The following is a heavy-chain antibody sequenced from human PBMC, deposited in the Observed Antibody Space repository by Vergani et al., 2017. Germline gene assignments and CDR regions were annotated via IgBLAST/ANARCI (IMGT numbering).Heavy chain of an antibody. CDR1: GFTFSSYC. CDR2: IKQDGSEK. D-gene: IGHD4-17*01. Sequence: EVQLVESGGGLVQPGGSLRLSCAASGFTFSSYCMSWVRQAPGKGLEWVANIKQDGSEKYYVDSVKGRFTISRDNAKNSLYLQLNSLRAEDTAVYYCARVVTVTTTLLYYYYYYMDVWGKGTTVTVSS. CDR3: ARVVTVTTTLLYYYYYYMDV. J-gene: IGHJ6*03. V-gene: IGHV3-7*04.